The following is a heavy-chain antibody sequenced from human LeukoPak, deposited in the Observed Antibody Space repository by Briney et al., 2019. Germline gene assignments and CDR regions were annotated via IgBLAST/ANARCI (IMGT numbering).Heavy chain of an antibody. J-gene: IGHJ3*02. CDR3: ARPQPRPLGAFDI. V-gene: IGHV3-66*02. Sequence: GGSLRLSCAASGFTVSSNYMSWVRQAPGKGLEWVSVIYSGGSTYYADSVKGRFTISRDNSKNTLYPKMNSLRAGDTAVYYCARPQPRPLGAFDIWGQGTMVTVSS. CDR1: GFTVSSNY. CDR2: IYSGGST. D-gene: IGHD2-2*01.